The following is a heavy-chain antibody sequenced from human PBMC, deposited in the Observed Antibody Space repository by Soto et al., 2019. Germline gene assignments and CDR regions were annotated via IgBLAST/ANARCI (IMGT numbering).Heavy chain of an antibody. J-gene: IGHJ4*02. CDR2: INHSGST. Sequence: PSETLSLTCAVYGGSFSGYDWSWIRQPPGKGLEWIGEINHSGSTNYNPSLKSRVTISVDTSKNQFSLKLSSVTAADTAVYYCARGAGIVGATYFDYWGQGTLVTVSS. V-gene: IGHV4-34*01. CDR3: ARGAGIVGATYFDY. D-gene: IGHD1-26*01. CDR1: GGSFSGYD.